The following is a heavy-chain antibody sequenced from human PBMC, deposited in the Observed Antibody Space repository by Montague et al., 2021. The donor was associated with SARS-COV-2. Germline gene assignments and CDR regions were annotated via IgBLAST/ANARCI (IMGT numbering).Heavy chain of an antibody. D-gene: IGHD3-9*01. Sequence: SETLSLTCTVSGGSISSSSYYWGWIRQPPGKGLEWIGSIYYSGSTYYNPSLKSRVTISVDTSKNQFSLKLSSATAADTAVYYCARPVSYYDILSSSTNWFDPWGQGTLVTVSS. CDR3: ARPVSYYDILSSSTNWFDP. CDR2: IYYSGST. V-gene: IGHV4-39*01. CDR1: GGSISSSSYY. J-gene: IGHJ5*02.